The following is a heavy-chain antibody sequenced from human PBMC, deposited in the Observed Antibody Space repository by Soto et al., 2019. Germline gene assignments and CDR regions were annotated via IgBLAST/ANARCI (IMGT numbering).Heavy chain of an antibody. Sequence: QITLKESGPTRVKPTQTLTLTCTFSGFSLSTSGVGVGWIRQPPGKALERLALIYWDDDKRYSPSLKSRLTITKDTSKNRVVLTMTNMDPVDTAPYYCAHRAGPQGNWNGGYFDFWGQGALVTVSS. V-gene: IGHV2-5*02. J-gene: IGHJ4*02. CDR3: AHRAGPQGNWNGGYFDF. D-gene: IGHD1-1*01. CDR2: IYWDDDK. CDR1: GFSLSTSGVG.